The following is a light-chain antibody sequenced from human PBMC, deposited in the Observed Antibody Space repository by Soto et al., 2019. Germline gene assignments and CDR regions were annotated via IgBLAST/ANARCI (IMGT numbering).Light chain of an antibody. Sequence: EIVLTQSPGTLSLSPGDRATHSCRASQSVNGNYLAWYQQKPGQAPRLLIYGASSRATDIPDGFGGGGSGTDFTLSISRLEPEDFAVYYCQQYGNSPPRSFGQGTKVEIK. CDR2: GAS. V-gene: IGKV3-20*01. CDR1: QSVNGNY. J-gene: IGKJ1*01. CDR3: QQYGNSPPRS.